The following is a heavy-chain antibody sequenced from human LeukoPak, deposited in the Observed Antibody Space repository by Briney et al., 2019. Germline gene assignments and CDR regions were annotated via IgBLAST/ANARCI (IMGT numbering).Heavy chain of an antibody. CDR3: ARDPPSWRELGREAFDI. CDR1: GGTFSSHA. D-gene: IGHD1-26*01. CDR2: IIPIFGTA. J-gene: IGHJ3*02. Sequence: SVKVSCKASGGTFSSHAISWVRQAPGQGLEWMGGIIPIFGTANYAQKFQGRVTITADESTSTAYMELSSLRSEDTAVYYCARDPPSWRELGREAFDIWGQGTMVTVSS. V-gene: IGHV1-69*01.